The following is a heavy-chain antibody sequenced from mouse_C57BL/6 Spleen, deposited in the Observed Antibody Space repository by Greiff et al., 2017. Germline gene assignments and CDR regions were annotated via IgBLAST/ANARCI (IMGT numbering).Heavy chain of an antibody. CDR2: IDPSDSYT. V-gene: IGHV1-69*01. Sequence: QVQLQQPGAELVMPGASVKLSCKASGYTFTSYWMHWVKQRPGQGLEWIGEIDPSDSYTNYNQKFKGKSTLTVDKSSSTAYMQLSSLTSEDSAVYYCARWGNYVSDVWGTGTTVTVSS. CDR1: GYTFTSYW. J-gene: IGHJ1*03. CDR3: ARWGNYVSDV. D-gene: IGHD2-1*01.